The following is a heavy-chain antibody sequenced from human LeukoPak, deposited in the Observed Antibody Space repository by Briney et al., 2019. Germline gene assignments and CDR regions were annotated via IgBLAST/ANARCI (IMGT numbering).Heavy chain of an antibody. V-gene: IGHV1-46*01. CDR3: ARDWPNSDAFDI. CDR1: GYTFTSYY. D-gene: IGHD4-23*01. J-gene: IGHJ3*02. Sequence: GASEKVSCKASGYTFTSYYMHWVRQAPGQGLEWMGIINPSGGSTSYAQKFQGRVTMTRDMSTSTVYMELSSLRSEDTAVYYCARDWPNSDAFDIWGQGTMVTVSS. CDR2: INPSGGST.